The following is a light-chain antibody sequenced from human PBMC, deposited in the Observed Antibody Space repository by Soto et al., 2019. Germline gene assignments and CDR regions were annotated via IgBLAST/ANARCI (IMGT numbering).Light chain of an antibody. CDR2: GAS. CDR1: QNVNNN. Sequence: EIVMTQSPAILYVSPGERATLSCRASQNVNNNLAWYQQKPGQAPRLLIYGASTRVAGIPARFSGSGSGTEFTLSISSLQSEDFAIYYCQQYNNWLSWTFGQGTKVEIK. V-gene: IGKV3-15*01. CDR3: QQYNNWLSWT. J-gene: IGKJ1*01.